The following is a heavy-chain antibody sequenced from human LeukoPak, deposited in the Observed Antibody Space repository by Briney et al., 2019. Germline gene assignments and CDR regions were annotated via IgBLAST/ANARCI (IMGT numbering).Heavy chain of an antibody. CDR3: ARGAVGGYYYMDV. CDR1: GGTFSSYA. Sequence: SVKVSCRASGGTFSSYAISWVRQAPGQGLVWMGGIIPISGTANYAQKFQGRVTITTDESTSTAYMELSSLRSEDTAVYYCARGAVGGYYYMDVWGKGTTVTVSS. J-gene: IGHJ6*03. V-gene: IGHV1-69*05. CDR2: IIPISGTA. D-gene: IGHD3-16*01.